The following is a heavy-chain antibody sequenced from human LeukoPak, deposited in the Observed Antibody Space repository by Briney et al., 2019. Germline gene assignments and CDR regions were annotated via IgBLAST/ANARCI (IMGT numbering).Heavy chain of an antibody. D-gene: IGHD2-15*01. V-gene: IGHV3-53*01. J-gene: IGHJ6*02. CDR2: IYSGGST. Sequence: PGGSLRLSCAASGFTVSSNYMSWVRQAPGKGLEWVSVIYSGGSTYYADSVKGRFTISRDNSKNTLYLQMNSLRAEDTAVYYCARVGYCSGASCYSPSYYYGMDVWGQGTTVTVSS. CDR3: ARVGYCSGASCYSPSYYYGMDV. CDR1: GFTVSSNY.